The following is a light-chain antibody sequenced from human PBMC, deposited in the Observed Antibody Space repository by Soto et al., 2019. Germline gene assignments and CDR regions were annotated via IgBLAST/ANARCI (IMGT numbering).Light chain of an antibody. Sequence: QSALTQPASVSGSPGQSITISCTGTSSDVGSYNLVSWYQQHPGTAPKLMIYEDNKRASGVSNRFSGSTSGITASLTISVLQAEDEADYCCCSYAGSSTWVFGGGTTLTVL. V-gene: IGLV2-23*01. CDR2: EDN. J-gene: IGLJ3*02. CDR3: CSYAGSSTWV. CDR1: SSDVGSYNL.